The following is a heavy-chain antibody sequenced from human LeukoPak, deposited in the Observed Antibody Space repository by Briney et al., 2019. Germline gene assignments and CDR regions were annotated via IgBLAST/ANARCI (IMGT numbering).Heavy chain of an antibody. Sequence: PGGSQTVSCAASGVTVSSDYMNWVRQAPGKGLEWVSLIYSSGSTYYADSVKGRFTISRDNSKNTLYLQMDSLRAEDTAVYYCARLATSTGSYVDYWGQGTLVTVSS. J-gene: IGHJ4*02. CDR1: GVTVSSDY. D-gene: IGHD1-26*01. V-gene: IGHV3-53*01. CDR3: ARLATSTGSYVDY. CDR2: IYSSGST.